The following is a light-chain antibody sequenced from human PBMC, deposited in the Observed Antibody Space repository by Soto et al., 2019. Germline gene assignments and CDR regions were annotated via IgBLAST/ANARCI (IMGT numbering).Light chain of an antibody. V-gene: IGLV1-44*01. CDR1: SSNIGSNT. CDR2: SNN. CDR3: AAWYDSLNGPYV. J-gene: IGLJ1*01. Sequence: QSVLTQPPSASGNPGQRVTISCSGSSSNIGSNTVNWYHQLPGTAPKLLIYSNNQRPSGVPDRFSGSKSGTSASLAISGLQSEDEADYYCAAWYDSLNGPYVFGTGTKLTVL.